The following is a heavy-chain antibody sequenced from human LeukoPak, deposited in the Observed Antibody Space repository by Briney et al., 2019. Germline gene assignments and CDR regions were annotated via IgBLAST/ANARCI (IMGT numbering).Heavy chain of an antibody. D-gene: IGHD3-10*01. CDR3: ARDSSYYPSYASAAAFDI. V-gene: IGHV4-61*02. Sequence: PSETLSLTCTVSGGSISSSSYYWSWIRQPAGKGLEWIGRIYTSGSTNYNPSLKSRVTMSVDTSKNQFSLKLSSVTAADTAVYYCARDSSYYPSYASAAAFDIWGQGTMVTVSS. J-gene: IGHJ3*02. CDR2: IYTSGST. CDR1: GGSISSSSYY.